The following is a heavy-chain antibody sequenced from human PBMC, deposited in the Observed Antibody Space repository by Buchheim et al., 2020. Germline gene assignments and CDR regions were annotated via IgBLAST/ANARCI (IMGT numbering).Heavy chain of an antibody. Sequence: QVQLVQSGAEVKKPGASVKVSCKASGYTFTSYDINWVRQATGQGLEWMGWMNPNSGNTGYAQKFQGRVTMTRNTSLSTAYMELSSLLSEDTAVYYCARGGPAGIRYFDWLDYYYGMDVWGQGTT. J-gene: IGHJ6*02. D-gene: IGHD3-9*01. CDR2: MNPNSGNT. CDR1: GYTFTSYD. V-gene: IGHV1-8*01. CDR3: ARGGPAGIRYFDWLDYYYGMDV.